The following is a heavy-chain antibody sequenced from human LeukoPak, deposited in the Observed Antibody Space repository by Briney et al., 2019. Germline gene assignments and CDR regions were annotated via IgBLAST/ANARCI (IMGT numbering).Heavy chain of an antibody. CDR3: ARGAYYYDILTGYAYYFDY. J-gene: IGHJ4*02. CDR1: GGSFSGYY. V-gene: IGHV4-34*01. Sequence: SEALSLTCAVYGGSFSGYYWSWIRQPPGKGLEWIGEINHSGSTNYNPSLKSRVTISVDTSKNQFSLKLSSVTAADTAVYYCARGAYYYDILTGYAYYFDYWGQGTLVTVSS. D-gene: IGHD3-9*01. CDR2: INHSGST.